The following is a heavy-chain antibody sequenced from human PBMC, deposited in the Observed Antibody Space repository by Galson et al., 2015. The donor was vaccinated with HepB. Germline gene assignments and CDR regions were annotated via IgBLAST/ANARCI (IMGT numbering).Heavy chain of an antibody. J-gene: IGHJ4*02. V-gene: IGHV3-23*01. D-gene: IGHD3-9*01. CDR2: MSGSGGRT. CDR1: GFTFSSYV. Sequence: SLRLSCAASGFTFSSYVMSWLRQAPGKGLEWVSGMSGSGGRTYYADSVKGRFTISRDNSKKTLYLQMTSLRAEDTAVYYCVRTFYETSTGYYFDFWGQGTLVTVSS. CDR3: VRTFYETSTGYYFDF.